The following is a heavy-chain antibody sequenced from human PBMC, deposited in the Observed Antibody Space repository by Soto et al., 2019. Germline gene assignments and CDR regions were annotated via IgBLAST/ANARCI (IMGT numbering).Heavy chain of an antibody. CDR2: INHSGST. V-gene: IGHV4-34*01. J-gene: IGHJ6*03. D-gene: IGHD2-8*01. CDR3: ATGGASGRPTIGYYYYYMDV. Sequence: SETLSLTCAVYGGSFSGYYWSWIRQPPGKGLEWIGEINHSGSTNYNPSLKSRVTISVDTSKNQFSLKLSSVTAADTAVYYCATGGASGRPTIGYYYYYMDVWGKGTTVTVSS. CDR1: GGSFSGYY.